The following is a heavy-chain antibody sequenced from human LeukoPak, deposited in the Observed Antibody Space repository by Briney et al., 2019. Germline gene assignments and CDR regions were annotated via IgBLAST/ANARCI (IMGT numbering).Heavy chain of an antibody. Sequence: GGPLRLSCAASGFTFSNYDMNWVRQAPGKGLQWVSFISSSGSNIYYADSVKGRFTISRDNSKSTLYLQMNSLRAEDTAVYYCARAPTYYYDKGYAFDIWGQGTMVTVSS. J-gene: IGHJ3*02. CDR2: ISSSGSNI. CDR1: GFTFSNYD. CDR3: ARAPTYYYDKGYAFDI. D-gene: IGHD3-22*01. V-gene: IGHV3-21*01.